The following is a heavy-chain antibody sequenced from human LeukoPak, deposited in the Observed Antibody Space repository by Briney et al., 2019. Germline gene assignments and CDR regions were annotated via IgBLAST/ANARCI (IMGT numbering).Heavy chain of an antibody. CDR2: IIPIFGTA. Sequence: GSSVKVSCKASGGTFSSYAISWVRQAPGQGLEWMGGIIPIFGTANYAQKFQGRVTITADKSTSTAYMELRSLRSDDTAVYYCARDGVTMVRGVIGNWFDPWGQGTLVTVSS. J-gene: IGHJ5*02. CDR3: ARDGVTMVRGVIGNWFDP. V-gene: IGHV1-69*06. CDR1: GGTFSSYA. D-gene: IGHD3-10*01.